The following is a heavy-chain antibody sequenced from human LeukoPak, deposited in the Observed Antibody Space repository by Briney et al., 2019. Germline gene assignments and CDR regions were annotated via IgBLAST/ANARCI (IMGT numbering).Heavy chain of an antibody. CDR3: ARATSGTYYYFDS. CDR1: GGSISSYH. V-gene: IGHV4-4*07. D-gene: IGHD3-10*01. J-gene: IGHJ4*02. Sequence: SETLSLTCTVSGGSISSYHWSWIRQPAGKGLEWIGRIYSSGNTNYSPSLKSRVTMSVDTSKNQFSLKLSSVTAADTALYYCARATSGTYYYFDSWGRGALVSVSS. CDR2: IYSSGNT.